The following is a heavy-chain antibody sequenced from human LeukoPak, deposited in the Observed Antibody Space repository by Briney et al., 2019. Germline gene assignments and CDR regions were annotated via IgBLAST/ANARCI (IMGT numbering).Heavy chain of an antibody. Sequence: GGSLSLSCAAPGFTFSSYGVHWVRQAAGKGLEWVAFIHYDGPEKYYGDSVKGRFTISRDNSKNTVYLQMNSLRAEDTAVYYCAKDVVGHQWVENYWGQGTLVTVSS. CDR2: IHYDGPEK. J-gene: IGHJ4*02. D-gene: IGHD2-2*01. V-gene: IGHV3-30*02. CDR3: AKDVVGHQWVENY. CDR1: GFTFSSYG.